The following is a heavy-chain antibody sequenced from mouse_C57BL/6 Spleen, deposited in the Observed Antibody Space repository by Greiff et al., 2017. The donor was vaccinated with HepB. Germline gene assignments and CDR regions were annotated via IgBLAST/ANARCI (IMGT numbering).Heavy chain of an antibody. Sequence: EVKLQQSGPGLVKPSQSLSLTCSVTGYSITSGYYWNWIRQFPGNKLEWMGYISYDGSNNYNPSLKNRISITRDTSKNQFFLKLNSVTTEDTATYYCARGVPVSSYFDYWGQGTTLTVSS. CDR1: GYSITSGYY. J-gene: IGHJ2*01. CDR2: ISYDGSN. D-gene: IGHD1-3*01. CDR3: ARGVPVSSYFDY. V-gene: IGHV3-6*01.